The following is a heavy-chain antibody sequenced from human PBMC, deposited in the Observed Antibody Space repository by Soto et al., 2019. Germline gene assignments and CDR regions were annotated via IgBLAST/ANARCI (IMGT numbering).Heavy chain of an antibody. CDR3: ARQALRIPRAAHKCFDT. V-gene: IGHV1-18*01. CDR2: ISAYNGDT. CDR1: GYTFTTYS. D-gene: IGHD2-21*01. J-gene: IGHJ5*02. Sequence: ASVKVSCKASGYTFTTYSINWVRQAPGQGLEWMGWISAYNGDTDYAQNFQGGVTMTTDTSTSTAYMELRSLRSDDTAIYYCARQALRIPRAAHKCFDTWGQGTLVTVSS.